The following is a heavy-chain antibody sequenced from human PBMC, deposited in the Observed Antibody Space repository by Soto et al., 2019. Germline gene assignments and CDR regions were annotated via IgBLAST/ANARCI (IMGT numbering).Heavy chain of an antibody. Sequence: QVQLQESGPGLVKPSETLSLTCTVSGGYMINYYWSWIRQPPGKGLEWIGYIYYSGNTNYDPSLQSRDTTSVETSKNQSSLKVTSATAADTPAYYCARLSAVARAGAYHYHSMDVWGQGTTVTVSS. CDR1: GGYMINYY. J-gene: IGHJ6*02. CDR2: IYYSGNT. D-gene: IGHD6-19*01. CDR3: ARLSAVARAGAYHYHSMDV. V-gene: IGHV4-59*01.